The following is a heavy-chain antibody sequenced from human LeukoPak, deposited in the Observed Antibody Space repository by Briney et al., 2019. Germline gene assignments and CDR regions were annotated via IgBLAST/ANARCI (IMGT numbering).Heavy chain of an antibody. CDR3: ARGSIYYGDSSAYFDY. CDR2: INHRGST. Sequence: SETLSLTCSVYGGSFSGYFWTYIRQPPGKGLEWIGEINHRGSTSCNPSLKSRVTISRDTSKNQFSLRLTSVTAADTAVYYCARGSIYYGDSSAYFDYWGQGSLVTVSS. J-gene: IGHJ4*02. D-gene: IGHD3-22*01. V-gene: IGHV4-34*01. CDR1: GGSFSGYF.